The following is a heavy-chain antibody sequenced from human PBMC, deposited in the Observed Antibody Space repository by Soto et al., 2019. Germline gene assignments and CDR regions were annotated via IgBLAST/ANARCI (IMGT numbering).Heavy chain of an antibody. D-gene: IGHD6-19*01. CDR2: IYSGGST. CDR3: ARDLYSSGSDWFDP. CDR1: GFTVSSNY. V-gene: IGHV3-66*01. Sequence: EVQLVESGGGLVQPGGSLRLSCAASGFTVSSNYMSWVRQAPGTGLEWVSVIYSGGSTYYADSVKGRFTISRDNSKNTLYLQMNSLRAEDTAVYYCARDLYSSGSDWFDPWGQGTLVTVSS. J-gene: IGHJ5*02.